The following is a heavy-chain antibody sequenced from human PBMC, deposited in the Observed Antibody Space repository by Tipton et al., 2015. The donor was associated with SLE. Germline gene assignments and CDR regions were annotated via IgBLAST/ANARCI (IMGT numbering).Heavy chain of an antibody. CDR2: ISSTGGPI. J-gene: IGHJ4*02. D-gene: IGHD1-14*01. V-gene: IGHV3-48*03. Sequence: GSLRLSCVASGFSFGLYDMNWVRQAPGKGLEWVSYISSTGGPIHYADTVKGRFTISRDNAKNSLYLQMNSLRAEDTAFYYCARGIGVILSGIDFWGQGTLVTVSS. CDR1: GFSFGLYD. CDR3: ARGIGVILSGIDF.